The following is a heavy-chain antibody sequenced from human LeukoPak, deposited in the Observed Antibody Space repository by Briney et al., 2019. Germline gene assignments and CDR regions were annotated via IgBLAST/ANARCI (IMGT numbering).Heavy chain of an antibody. V-gene: IGHV4-59*08. Sequence: SETLSLTCTVSGGSISSYYWSWIRQPPGKGLEWIGYIYYSGSTNYNPFLKSRVTISVDTSKNQFSLKLSSVTAADTAVYYCARHGSPGYSSSWYGYWGQGTLVTVSS. CDR1: GGSISSYY. CDR2: IYYSGST. CDR3: ARHGSPGYSSSWYGY. D-gene: IGHD6-13*01. J-gene: IGHJ4*02.